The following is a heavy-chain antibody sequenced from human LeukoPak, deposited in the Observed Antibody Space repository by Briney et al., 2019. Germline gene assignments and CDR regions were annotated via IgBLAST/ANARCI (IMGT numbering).Heavy chain of an antibody. CDR1: GVSISSYY. CDR3: AAGGVYGTDY. Sequence: PSETLSLTCTVSGVSISSYYWSWIRQPAGKGLEWIGRIYTSGSTNYNPSLKSRVTMSVDTSKNQFSLKLSSVTAPDTAVYYCAAGGVYGTDYWGQGTLVTVSS. J-gene: IGHJ4*02. V-gene: IGHV4-4*07. D-gene: IGHD4-17*01. CDR2: IYTSGST.